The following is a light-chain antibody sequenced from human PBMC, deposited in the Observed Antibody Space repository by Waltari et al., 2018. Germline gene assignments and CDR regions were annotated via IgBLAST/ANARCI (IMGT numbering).Light chain of an antibody. CDR2: LNSDGSH. J-gene: IGLJ2*01. CDR3: QTWGSGIVT. CDR1: TGHSDFA. Sequence: QPVLTQSPSASASLGASVKLTCTLSTGHSDFAIAWHQQQPERGPRYLMKLNSDGSHTKGDEIPDRFSGSSSGAERYLTISSLQSEDEAAYYGQTWGSGIVTFGGGTQLTVL. V-gene: IGLV4-69*01.